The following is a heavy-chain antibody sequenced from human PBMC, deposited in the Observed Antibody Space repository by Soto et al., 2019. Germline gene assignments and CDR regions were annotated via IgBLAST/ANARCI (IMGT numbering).Heavy chain of an antibody. J-gene: IGHJ4*02. CDR1: GYTLTELS. D-gene: IGHD6-13*01. V-gene: IGHV1-24*01. CDR3: ATDAPIAAAGIGGFDY. CDR2: FDPEDGET. Sequence: ASVKVSCKVSGYTLTELSMHWVRQAPGKGLEWMGGFDPEDGETIYAQKFQGRVTMTEDTSTDTAYMELSSLRSEDTAVYYCATDAPIAAAGIGGFDYWGQGTLVTVSS.